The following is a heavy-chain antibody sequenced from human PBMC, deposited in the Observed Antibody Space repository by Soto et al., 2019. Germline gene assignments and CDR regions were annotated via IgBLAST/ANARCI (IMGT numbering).Heavy chain of an antibody. V-gene: IGHV1-2*04. D-gene: IGHD2-15*01. CDR3: ARDRRLVVVAADPNPHDAFDI. CDR1: GYTFTGYY. CDR2: INPNSGGT. J-gene: IGHJ3*02. Sequence: ASVKVSCKASGYTFTGYYMHWVRQAPGQGLEWMGWINPNSGGTNYAQKFQGWVTMTRDTSISTAYMELSRPRSDDTAVYYCARDRRLVVVAADPNPHDAFDIWGQGTMVTVSS.